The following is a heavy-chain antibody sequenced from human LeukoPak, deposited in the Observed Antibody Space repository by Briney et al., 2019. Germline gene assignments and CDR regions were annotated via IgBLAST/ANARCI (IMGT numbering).Heavy chain of an antibody. V-gene: IGHV4-34*01. CDR2: INHSGST. CDR3: ARDNGDYAVSWFDP. CDR1: GGSFSGYY. Sequence: PSETLSLTCAVYGGSFSGYYWSWIRQPPGKGLEWIGEINHSGSTNYNPSLKSRVTISVDTSKNQFSLKLSSVTAADTAVYYCARDNGDYAVSWFDPWGQGTLVTVSS. J-gene: IGHJ5*02. D-gene: IGHD4-17*01.